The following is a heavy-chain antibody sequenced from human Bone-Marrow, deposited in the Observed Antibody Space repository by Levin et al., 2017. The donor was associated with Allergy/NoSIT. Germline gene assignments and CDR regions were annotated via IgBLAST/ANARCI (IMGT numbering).Heavy chain of an antibody. D-gene: IGHD3-22*01. CDR3: AKGHYYDSSGRYSYLDS. CDR2: ISYDGSNE. J-gene: IGHJ4*02. CDR1: GFTFSNYG. V-gene: IGHV3-30*18. Sequence: QSSETLSLTCAASGFTFSNYGMHWVRQAPGKGLEWVAIISYDGSNEYYADSVKGRFTISRDISKNTLYLQMNSLRAEDTAVYYCAKGHYYDSSGRYSYLDSWGQGTLVTVSS.